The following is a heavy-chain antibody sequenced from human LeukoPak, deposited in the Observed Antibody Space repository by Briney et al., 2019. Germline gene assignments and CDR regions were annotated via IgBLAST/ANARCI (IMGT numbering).Heavy chain of an antibody. CDR3: ARGSYRWLRFGAKPHYWFDP. Sequence: GALRLSCAASGFTFSSYWMHWVRQAPEKGLVWVSRINSDGSSTSYADSVKGRFTISRDNAKNTLYLQMNSLRAEDTAVYYCARGSYRWLRFGAKPHYWFDPWGQGTLVTVSS. V-gene: IGHV3-74*01. CDR1: GFTFSSYW. D-gene: IGHD5-12*01. CDR2: INSDGSST. J-gene: IGHJ5*02.